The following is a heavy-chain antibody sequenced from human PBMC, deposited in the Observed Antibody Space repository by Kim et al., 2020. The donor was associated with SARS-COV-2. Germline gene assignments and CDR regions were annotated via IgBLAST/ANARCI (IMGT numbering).Heavy chain of an antibody. CDR3: ARGGGSNAGTGFDY. D-gene: IGHD3-16*01. J-gene: IGHJ4*02. CDR2: LSGSGSST. CDR1: GFTSNFFA. V-gene: IGHV3-23*01. Sequence: GGSLRLSCAGSGFTSNFFAMSWVRQAPGKGLEWVSSLSGSGSSTIHADSVKGRFTISRDNYNNTLYLQMNSLRGDDTAIYYCARGGGSNAGTGFDYWGPGALVTVSS.